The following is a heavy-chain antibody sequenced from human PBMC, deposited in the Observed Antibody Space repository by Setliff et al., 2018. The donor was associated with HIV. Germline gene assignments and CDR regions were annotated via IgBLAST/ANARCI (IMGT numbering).Heavy chain of an antibody. V-gene: IGHV4-39*07. CDR1: GGSFSSSSYS. CDR3: ARGPAGRLVFLSY. CDR2: IYHSGST. Sequence: SETLSLTCTISGGSFSSSSYSWGWIRQPPGKGLEWIGTIYHSGSTYHNPSLKSRVTISVDTSKNQFSLKLSSVTAADTAVYYCARGPAGRLVFLSYWGQGTLVTVSS. J-gene: IGHJ4*02. D-gene: IGHD3-16*01.